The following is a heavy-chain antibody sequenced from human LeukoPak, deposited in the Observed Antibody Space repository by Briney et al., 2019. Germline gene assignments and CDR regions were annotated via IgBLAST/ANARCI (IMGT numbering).Heavy chain of an antibody. D-gene: IGHD5-12*01. J-gene: IGHJ3*02. Sequence: ASVKVSCKASGYTFTSYYMHWVRQAPGQGLEWRGIINPSGGSTSYAQKFPGRVTRTRDTSTSTVYMELSSLRSEDTAVYYCARDRVNSGYEPDAFDIWGQGTMVTVSS. CDR1: GYTFTSYY. CDR2: INPSGGST. CDR3: ARDRVNSGYEPDAFDI. V-gene: IGHV1-46*01.